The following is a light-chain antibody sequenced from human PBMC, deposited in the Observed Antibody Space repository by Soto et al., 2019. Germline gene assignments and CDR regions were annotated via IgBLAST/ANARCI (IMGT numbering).Light chain of an antibody. CDR3: CSYAAGPYV. V-gene: IGLV2-11*01. Sequence: QAGHTPTRSMSGSLGQSGTLSCTGTVSDVGTSNYVSWCQQHPGKAPKLIIFNVTKRPAGVPDRFSSSRSGNTASVAISGLQAGDGAYYPCCSYAAGPYVFGTGTKVTGL. J-gene: IGLJ1*01. CDR2: NVT. CDR1: VSDVGTSNY.